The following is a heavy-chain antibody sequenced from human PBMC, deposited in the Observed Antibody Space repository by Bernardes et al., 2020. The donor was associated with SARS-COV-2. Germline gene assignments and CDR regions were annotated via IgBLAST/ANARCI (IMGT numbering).Heavy chain of an antibody. V-gene: IGHV4-34*01. D-gene: IGHD1-26*01. CDR2: INHSGSA. CDR1: GGSFSGYY. CDR3: ARGLVIKERGSYHKVPYCDH. J-gene: IGHJ4*02. Sequence: LEALSLTCAVYGGSFSGYYWSWIRQPPGKGLEWIGEINHSGSANYNPSLKSRGTISVDTSKNQFSLKLSSVTAADTAVYYCARGLVIKERGSYHKVPYCDHWGQGTLVTVSS.